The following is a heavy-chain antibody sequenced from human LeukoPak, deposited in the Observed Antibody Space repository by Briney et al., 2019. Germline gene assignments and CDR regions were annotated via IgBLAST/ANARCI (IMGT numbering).Heavy chain of an antibody. J-gene: IGHJ6*02. CDR2: IKQDGSEK. CDR3: ARDYYGSGSYFPYYYGMDV. Sequence: PGGSLRLSCAASGFTFSSYWMSWVRQAPGKGLEWVANIKQDGSEKYYVDSVKGRFTISRDNAKNSLYLQMNSLRAEDTAVYYCARDYYGSGSYFPYYYGMDVWGQGTTVTVSS. D-gene: IGHD3-10*01. V-gene: IGHV3-7*01. CDR1: GFTFSSYW.